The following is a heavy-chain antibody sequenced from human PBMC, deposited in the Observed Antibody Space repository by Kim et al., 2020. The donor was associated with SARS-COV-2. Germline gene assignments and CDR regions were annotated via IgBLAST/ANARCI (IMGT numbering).Heavy chain of an antibody. D-gene: IGHD6-19*01. CDR3: ARDRVEAVAGTLIPYYYYYMDV. CDR2: ISSNGGST. V-gene: IGHV3-64*01. Sequence: GGSLRLSCAASGFTFSSYAMHWVRQAPGKGLEYVSAISSNGGSTYYANSVKGRFTISRDNSKNTLYLQMGSLRAEDMAVYYCARDRVEAVAGTLIPYYYYYMDVWGKGATVTASS. CDR1: GFTFSSYA. J-gene: IGHJ6*03.